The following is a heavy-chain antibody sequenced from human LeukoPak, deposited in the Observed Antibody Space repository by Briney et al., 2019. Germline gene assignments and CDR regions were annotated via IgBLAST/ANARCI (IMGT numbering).Heavy chain of an antibody. V-gene: IGHV3-48*04. J-gene: IGHJ3*02. Sequence: GGSLRLSCAASGFTFSNYSMNWVRQAPGKGLEWVSYISSGSSTIYYADSVKGRFTTSRDNAKNSLYLQMNSLRAEDTALYYCAKALLGYSSGWVSHAFDIWGQGTMVTVSS. CDR2: ISSGSSTI. D-gene: IGHD6-19*01. CDR1: GFTFSNYS. CDR3: AKALLGYSSGWVSHAFDI.